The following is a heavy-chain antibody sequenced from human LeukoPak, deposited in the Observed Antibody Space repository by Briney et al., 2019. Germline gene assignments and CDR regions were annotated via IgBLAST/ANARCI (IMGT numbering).Heavy chain of an antibody. CDR1: GYSISSGYY. V-gene: IGHV4-38-2*02. D-gene: IGHD3-10*01. Sequence: PSETLSLTCTVSGYSISSGYYWGWIRQPPGKGLEWIGRIYTSGSTNYNPSLKSRVIMSVDTSKNQFSLKLSSVTAADTAVYYCARARDRWFGELYFDYWGQGTLVTVSS. CDR3: ARARDRWFGELYFDY. J-gene: IGHJ4*02. CDR2: IYTSGST.